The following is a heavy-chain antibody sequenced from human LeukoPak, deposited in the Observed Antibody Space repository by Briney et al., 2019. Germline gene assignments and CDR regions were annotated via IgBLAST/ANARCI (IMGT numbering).Heavy chain of an antibody. Sequence: PGSSLRLSCAASGFTFSSYAMHWVRQAPGKGLEWVAVISYDGSNKYYADSVKGRFTISRDNSKNTLYLQMNSLRAEDTAVYYCARGAHGYGGFFDYWGQGTLVTVSS. CDR1: GFTFSSYA. V-gene: IGHV3-30*01. CDR3: ARGAHGYGGFFDY. J-gene: IGHJ4*02. CDR2: ISYDGSNK. D-gene: IGHD4-23*01.